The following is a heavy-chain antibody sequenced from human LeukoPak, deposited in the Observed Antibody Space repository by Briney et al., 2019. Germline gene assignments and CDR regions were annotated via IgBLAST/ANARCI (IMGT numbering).Heavy chain of an antibody. CDR1: GFTFSSYA. V-gene: IGHV3-30*04. CDR2: ISYDGSNK. Sequence: GGSLRLSCAASGFTFSSYAMHWVRQAPGKGLEWVAVISYDGSNKYYADSVKGRFTISRDNSKNTLYLQMNSLRAEDTAVYYCAKVRLGYCSGGSCSRGGTSMDVWGRGTTVTISS. J-gene: IGHJ6*03. CDR3: AKVRLGYCSGGSCSRGGTSMDV. D-gene: IGHD2-15*01.